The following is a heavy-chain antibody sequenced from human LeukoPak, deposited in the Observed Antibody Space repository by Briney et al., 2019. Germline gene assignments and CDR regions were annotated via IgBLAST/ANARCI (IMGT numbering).Heavy chain of an antibody. CDR2: ISGYNGNT. D-gene: IGHD1-26*01. V-gene: IGHV1-18*01. CDR3: ARDVIVGATNDY. Sequence: ASVKVSCKASGYTLTSYGISWVRQAPGQGLEWMGWISGYNGNTNYAQKLQGRVTMTTDTSTSTAYMELRSLRSDDTAVYYCARDVIVGATNDYWGQGTLVTVSS. J-gene: IGHJ4*02. CDR1: GYTLTSYG.